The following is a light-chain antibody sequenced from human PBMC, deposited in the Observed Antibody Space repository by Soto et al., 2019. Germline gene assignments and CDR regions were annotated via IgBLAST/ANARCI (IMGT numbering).Light chain of an antibody. V-gene: IGKV1-39*01. Sequence: DIQMTQSPSSLSASVGDRVTITCRASQSISSYLNWYQQKPGKAPKLLIYAASSLQSGVPSRFSGSGSGTDFTLTISSLQPDDFATYYCQQYNSYSVTFGQGTRLEI. CDR1: QSISSY. CDR3: QQYNSYSVT. CDR2: AAS. J-gene: IGKJ5*01.